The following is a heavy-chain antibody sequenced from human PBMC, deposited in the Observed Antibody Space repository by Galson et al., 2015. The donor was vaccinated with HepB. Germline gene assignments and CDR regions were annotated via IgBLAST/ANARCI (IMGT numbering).Heavy chain of an antibody. CDR1: GFTFSSYA. Sequence: SLRLSCAASGFTFSSYAMHWVRQAPGKGLEWVAVISYDGSNKYYADSVKGRFTISRDNSKNTLYLQMNSLRAEDTAVYYCARGWQPLGYYYYGMDVWGQGTTVTVSS. V-gene: IGHV3-30-3*01. CDR2: ISYDGSNK. CDR3: ARGWQPLGYYYYGMDV. D-gene: IGHD5-24*01. J-gene: IGHJ6*02.